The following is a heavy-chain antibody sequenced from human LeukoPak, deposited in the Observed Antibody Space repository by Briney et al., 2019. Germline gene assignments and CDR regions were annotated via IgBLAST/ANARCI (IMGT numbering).Heavy chain of an antibody. CDR1: GFTFSSHA. CDR3: AKDTRGCSGGSCYRGPYWFDP. J-gene: IGHJ5*02. D-gene: IGHD2-15*01. Sequence: GGSLRLSCAASGFTFSSHAMSWVRQAPGKGLEWVSGISGSGGSTYYADSVKGRFTISRDNSKNTLYLQMNSLRAEDTAVYYCAKDTRGCSGGSCYRGPYWFDPWGQGTLVTVSS. CDR2: ISGSGGST. V-gene: IGHV3-23*01.